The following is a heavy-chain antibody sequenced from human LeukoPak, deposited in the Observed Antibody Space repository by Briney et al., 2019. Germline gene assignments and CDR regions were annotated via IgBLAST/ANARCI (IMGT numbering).Heavy chain of an antibody. CDR3: AKDIQPPMVYCSGGSCYSGGFDY. V-gene: IGHV3-43*02. CDR1: GFTFDDYA. CDR2: ISGDGGST. J-gene: IGHJ4*02. Sequence: PGGSLRLSCAASGFTFDDYAMHWVRQAPGKGLEWVSLISGDGGSTHYADSVKGRFTTSRDNSKNSLYLQMNSLRTEDTALYYCAKDIQPPMVYCSGGSCYSGGFDYWGQGTLVTVSS. D-gene: IGHD2-15*01.